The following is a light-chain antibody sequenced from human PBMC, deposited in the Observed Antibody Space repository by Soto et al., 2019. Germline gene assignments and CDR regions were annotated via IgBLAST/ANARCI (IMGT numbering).Light chain of an antibody. CDR2: DVS. V-gene: IGKV3-15*01. Sequence: EIVMTQSPATLSVSPGERATLSCRAGQGVTTNFAWYQQKSGQSPRLLIYDVSIRATGVPARFSGTGSETDFTLTISRLEPEDFAVYYCQQSGSSPPTFGQGTKVDIK. CDR3: QQSGSSPPT. CDR1: QGVTTN. J-gene: IGKJ1*01.